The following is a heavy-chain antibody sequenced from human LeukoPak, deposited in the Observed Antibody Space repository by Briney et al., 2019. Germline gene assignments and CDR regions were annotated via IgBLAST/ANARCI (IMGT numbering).Heavy chain of an antibody. Sequence: ASVKVSCKASGYTFTSYDISWVRQATGQGLEWMGSMNPNNGNTGYPQKFRGRVTMTRDTSISTAYMELSSLRSEDTAVYYCARDRRLLWFGELSSWGQGTLVTVSS. D-gene: IGHD3-10*01. CDR3: ARDRRLLWFGELSS. J-gene: IGHJ5*02. CDR2: MNPNNGNT. V-gene: IGHV1-8*01. CDR1: GYTFTSYD.